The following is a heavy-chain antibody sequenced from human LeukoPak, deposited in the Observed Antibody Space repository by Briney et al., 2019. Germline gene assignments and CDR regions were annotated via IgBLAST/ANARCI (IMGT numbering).Heavy chain of an antibody. D-gene: IGHD1-26*01. CDR3: ARTSGGSEAAFDI. Sequence: GGSLRLSCAASGFTFTRYSMNWVRQAPGKGLEWVSSISSSSIYIYYADSVKGRFTISRDNAKNSLYLQMNSLRAEDTAVYYCARTSGGSEAAFDIWGQGTMVTVSS. J-gene: IGHJ3*02. CDR1: GFTFTRYS. V-gene: IGHV3-21*01. CDR2: ISSSSIYI.